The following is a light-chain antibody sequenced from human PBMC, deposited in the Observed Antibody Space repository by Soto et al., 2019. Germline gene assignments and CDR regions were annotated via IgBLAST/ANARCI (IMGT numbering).Light chain of an antibody. CDR3: QQYYSYPQP. V-gene: IGKV1-8*01. J-gene: IGKJ1*01. CDR1: QGISSY. Sequence: AIRMTQSPSSFSASTGDRVTITCRASQGISSYLAWYQQKPGKAPKLLIYAASTLQSGVPSRFSGSGSGTNFTLTISCLQSEDFATYYCQQYYSYPQPFGQGTKV. CDR2: AAS.